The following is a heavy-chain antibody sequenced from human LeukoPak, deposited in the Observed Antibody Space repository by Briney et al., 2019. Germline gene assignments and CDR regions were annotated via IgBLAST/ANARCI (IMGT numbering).Heavy chain of an antibody. CDR2: ISFDGSNK. CDR3: ARDLVGGYFDY. D-gene: IGHD1-26*01. CDR1: GFTFSSYA. Sequence: GGSLRLSCAASGFTFSSYAMHWVRQAPGKGLEWVADISFDGSNKYYADSAKGRFSISRDNSKNTLYLQMNSLRAEDTAVYYCARDLVGGYFDYWGQGTLVTVSS. J-gene: IGHJ4*02. V-gene: IGHV3-30-3*01.